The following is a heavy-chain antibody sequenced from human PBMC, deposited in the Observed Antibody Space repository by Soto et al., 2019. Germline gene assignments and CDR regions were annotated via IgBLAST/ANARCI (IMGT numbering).Heavy chain of an antibody. V-gene: IGHV3-23*01. CDR2: ISSSGGTT. Sequence: GGSLRLSCAASGFTFSSYAMSWVRQAPGKGLEWVSCISSSGGTTYYADSVKGRLTISRDNSRNTLYLQMNSLRAEDTAVYYCAKSQGGWYVFDYWGQGTLVTVSS. J-gene: IGHJ4*02. CDR3: AKSQGGWYVFDY. CDR1: GFTFSSYA. D-gene: IGHD6-19*01.